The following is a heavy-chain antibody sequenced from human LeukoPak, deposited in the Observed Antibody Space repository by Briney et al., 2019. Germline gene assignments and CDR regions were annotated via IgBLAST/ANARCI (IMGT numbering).Heavy chain of an antibody. V-gene: IGHV3-21*01. D-gene: IGHD3-9*01. Sequence: PGGSLRLSCAASGFTFSSYSMNWVRQAPGKGLEWVSSISSSSSYIYYADSVKGRFTISRDNAKNSLYLQMNSLRAEDTAVYYCARECPYYDILTGYCCDWGQGTLVTVSS. CDR2: ISSSSSYI. CDR1: GFTFSSYS. CDR3: ARECPYYDILTGYCCD. J-gene: IGHJ4*02.